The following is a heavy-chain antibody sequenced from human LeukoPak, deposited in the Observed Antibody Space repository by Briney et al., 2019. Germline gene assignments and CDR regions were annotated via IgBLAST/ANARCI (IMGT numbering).Heavy chain of an antibody. CDR2: IYYSGST. D-gene: IGHD3-3*01. Sequence: SETLSLTCTVSGGSISSYYWSWIRQPPGKGLEWIGYIYYSGSTNYNPSLKSRVTISVDTSKNQFSLKLSSVTAADTAVYYCVREGGYDFWSGYYYYYYYMDVWGKGTTVTVSS. V-gene: IGHV4-59*01. J-gene: IGHJ6*03. CDR1: GGSISSYY. CDR3: VREGGYDFWSGYYYYYYYMDV.